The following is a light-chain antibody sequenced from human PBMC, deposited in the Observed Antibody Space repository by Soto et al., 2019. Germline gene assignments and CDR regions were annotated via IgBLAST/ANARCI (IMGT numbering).Light chain of an antibody. CDR1: QGIRSW. CDR2: AAS. Sequence: DIQITQPPSYVPASVGDRITITCRASQGIRSWLPWYQKNPGKAPNLLIYAASSLQSGVPSRCSGSESGTDFTLTISSLQPEDCAIYFCQQANSFPITFGQGTRLQI. CDR3: QQANSFPIT. J-gene: IGKJ5*01. V-gene: IGKV1-12*01.